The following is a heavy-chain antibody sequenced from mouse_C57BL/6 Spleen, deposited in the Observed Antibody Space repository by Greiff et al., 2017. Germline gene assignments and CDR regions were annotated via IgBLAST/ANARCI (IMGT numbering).Heavy chain of an antibody. CDR3: ARRRTDPYYAMDY. CDR1: GFSLTSYG. V-gene: IGHV2-2*01. J-gene: IGHJ4*01. CDR2: LWSGGST. D-gene: IGHD4-1*01. Sequence: VQRVESGPGLVQPSQSLSITCTVSGFSLTSYGVHWVRQSPGKGLEWLGVLWSGGSTDYNAAFISRLSISKDNSKSQVFFKMNSLQADDTAIYYCARRRTDPYYAMDYWGQGTSVTVSS.